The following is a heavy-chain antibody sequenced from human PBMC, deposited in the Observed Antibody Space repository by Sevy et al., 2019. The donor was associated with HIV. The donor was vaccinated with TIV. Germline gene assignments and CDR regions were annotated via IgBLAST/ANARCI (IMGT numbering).Heavy chain of an antibody. CDR3: AKDGTLTAIPGYSDY. V-gene: IGHV3-23*01. J-gene: IGHJ4*02. CDR2: ISGRGSNT. CDR1: GFTFSRHV. Sequence: GGSLRLSCAASGFTFSRHVMSWVRQAPGKGLEWVSGISGRGSNTFYADSVKGRFTISRDNSKNTVDLQMSSLGAEDTALYHRAKDGTLTAIPGYSDYWGRGTLVTVSS. D-gene: IGHD2-21*02.